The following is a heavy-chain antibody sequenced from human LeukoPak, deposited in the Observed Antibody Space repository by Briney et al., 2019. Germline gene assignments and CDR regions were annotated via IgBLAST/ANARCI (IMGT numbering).Heavy chain of an antibody. Sequence: SGGSLRLSCAASGFTFSRYGMHWVRQAPGKGLEWVAVISYDGSNKYYEDSVKGRFTISRDNSKNTLYLQMNSLRAEDPAVYYCAKSAYQYQLLWDYFDYWGQGTLVTVS. J-gene: IGHJ4*02. CDR3: AKSAYQYQLLWDYFDY. CDR1: GFTFSRYG. CDR2: ISYDGSNK. D-gene: IGHD2-2*01. V-gene: IGHV3-30*18.